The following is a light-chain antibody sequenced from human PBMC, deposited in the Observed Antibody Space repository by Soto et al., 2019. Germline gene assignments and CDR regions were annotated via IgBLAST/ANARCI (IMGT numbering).Light chain of an antibody. CDR2: GTF. Sequence: EIVLTQSPGTLSLSPGERATLSCRASQSVSSSSLAWYQQKPGQAPRLLIYGTFHRATGIPDRFSGSGSGTDFTLTISRLEPEDFAVYYCQQYGTSPITFGQGTRLEIK. CDR3: QQYGTSPIT. J-gene: IGKJ5*01. V-gene: IGKV3-20*01. CDR1: QSVSSSS.